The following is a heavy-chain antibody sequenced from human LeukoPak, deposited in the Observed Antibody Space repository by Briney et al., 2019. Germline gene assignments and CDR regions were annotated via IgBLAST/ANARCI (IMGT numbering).Heavy chain of an antibody. Sequence: ASVKVSCKASGHTFTGYYMHWVRQAPGQGLEWMGWINPNSGGTNYAQKFQGRVTMTRDTSISTAYMELSRLRSDDTAVYYCARGKKGDRNWFDPWGQGTLVTVSS. CDR2: INPNSGGT. CDR1: GHTFTGYY. D-gene: IGHD3-16*01. CDR3: ARGKKGDRNWFDP. V-gene: IGHV1-2*02. J-gene: IGHJ5*02.